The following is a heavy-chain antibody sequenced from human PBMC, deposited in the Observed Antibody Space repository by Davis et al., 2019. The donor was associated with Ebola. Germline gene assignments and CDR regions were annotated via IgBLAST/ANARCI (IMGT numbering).Heavy chain of an antibody. CDR3: AKGSTPYASGSYYTYFDY. V-gene: IGHV3-33*06. CDR1: GFTFSSYG. Sequence: GESLKISCAASGFTFSSYGMHWVRQAPGKGLEWVAVIWYDGSNKYYADSVKGRFTISRDNSKNTLYLQMNSLRAEDTAVYYCAKGSTPYASGSYYTYFDYWGQGTLVTVSS. J-gene: IGHJ4*02. CDR2: IWYDGSNK. D-gene: IGHD3-10*01.